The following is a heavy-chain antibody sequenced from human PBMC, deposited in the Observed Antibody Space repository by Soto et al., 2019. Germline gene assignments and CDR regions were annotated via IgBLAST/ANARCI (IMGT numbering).Heavy chain of an antibody. CDR3: SKDLNTVTTAYFQH. Sequence: GGSLRLSCAASGFTFNTYSMNWVRQAPGKGLEWVSSISSSSSSYIYYADSVKGRFTISRDNAKNSLYLQMNSLRAEDTAVYSCSKDLNTVTTAYFQHWGQGTLVTVSS. J-gene: IGHJ1*01. V-gene: IGHV3-21*01. CDR2: ISSSSSSYI. CDR1: GFTFNTYS. D-gene: IGHD4-17*01.